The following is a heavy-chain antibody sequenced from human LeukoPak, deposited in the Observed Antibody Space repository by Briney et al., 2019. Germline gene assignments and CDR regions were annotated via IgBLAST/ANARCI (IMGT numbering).Heavy chain of an antibody. CDR3: ARPYLPHYYGSGSRSLPDH. D-gene: IGHD3-10*01. CDR1: GFTFSSYA. J-gene: IGHJ5*02. Sequence: GGSLRLSCAASGFTFSSYATSWVRQAPGKGLEWVAVTSYDGSNKYYADSVKGRFTISRDNSKNTLYLQMNSLRAEDTAVYYCARPYLPHYYGSGSRSLPDHWGQGTLVTVSS. V-gene: IGHV3-30-3*01. CDR2: TSYDGSNK.